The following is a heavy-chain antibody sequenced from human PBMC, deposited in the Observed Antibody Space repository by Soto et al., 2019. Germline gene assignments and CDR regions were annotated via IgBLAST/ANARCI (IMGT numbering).Heavy chain of an antibody. Sequence: EVQLVESGGGLVKPGGSLRLSCAASGFTFSSYSMSWVRQAPGKGLEWVSSISSSSSYIYYADSVKGRFTISRDNAKNSLYLQMNSLRAEDTAVYYCARDGSRGYYFSAFDIWGQGTMVTVSS. CDR3: ARDGSRGYYFSAFDI. D-gene: IGHD3-22*01. CDR1: GFTFSSYS. V-gene: IGHV3-21*01. J-gene: IGHJ3*02. CDR2: ISSSSSYI.